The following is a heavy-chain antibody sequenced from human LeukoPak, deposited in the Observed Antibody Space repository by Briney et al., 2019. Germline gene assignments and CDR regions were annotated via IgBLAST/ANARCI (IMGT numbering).Heavy chain of an antibody. CDR1: GFTFSSYA. D-gene: IGHD6-19*01. J-gene: IGHJ4*02. CDR2: ISGSGGST. CDR3: AKDLRWLVRNGDDY. V-gene: IGHV3-23*01. Sequence: GGSLRLSCAPSGFTFSSYAMSWVRQAPGKGLEWVSAISGSGGSTYYADSVKGRFTISRDNSKNTLYLQMNSLRAEDTAVYYCAKDLRWLVRNGDDYWGQGTLVTVSS.